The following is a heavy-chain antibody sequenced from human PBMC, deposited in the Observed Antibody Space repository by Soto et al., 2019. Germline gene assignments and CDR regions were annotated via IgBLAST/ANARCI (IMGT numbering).Heavy chain of an antibody. D-gene: IGHD5-18*01. Sequence: QAHLVESGGGVVQPGRSLRLSCADSGFTFTSYGMHWVRQAPGTRLEWVAVISYDGGLQHYADSVKGRFTISRDNSKNMVLLQMKSLRAEDTAVYYCVSDRGYGHASVPYSWGQGTLVSVSS. V-gene: IGHV3-30*03. J-gene: IGHJ4*02. CDR2: ISYDGGLQ. CDR3: VSDRGYGHASVPYS. CDR1: GFTFTSYG.